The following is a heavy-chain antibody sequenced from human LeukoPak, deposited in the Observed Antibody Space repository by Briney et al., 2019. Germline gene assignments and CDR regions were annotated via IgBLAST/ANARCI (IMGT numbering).Heavy chain of an antibody. J-gene: IGHJ2*01. CDR1: GFTFSSYS. CDR3: ARDFSGYSDL. Sequence: GGSLRLSCAASGFTFSSYSMNWVRQAPGKGLEWVSYISSSSSMIYYTDSVKGRFTISRDNAKNSLYLQMNSLRAEDTAVYYCARDFSGYSDLWGRGTLVTVSS. V-gene: IGHV3-48*04. CDR2: ISSSSSMI.